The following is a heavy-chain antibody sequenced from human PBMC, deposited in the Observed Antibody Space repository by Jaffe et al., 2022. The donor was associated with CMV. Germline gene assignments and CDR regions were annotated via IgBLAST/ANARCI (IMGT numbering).Heavy chain of an antibody. CDR2: MTPKNGQT. Sequence: QVQLVQSGAEVKKPGASVKVSCKASGYNFNTLDINWVRQAPGQGLEWMGWMTPKNGQTDYAQKFQGRVTMTRDTSVSTAYMELTSLTSEDTAVYYCARGVNAGVDYWGQGTLVTVSS. J-gene: IGHJ4*02. CDR1: GYNFNTLD. V-gene: IGHV1-8*01. CDR3: ARGVNAGVDY. D-gene: IGHD1-26*01.